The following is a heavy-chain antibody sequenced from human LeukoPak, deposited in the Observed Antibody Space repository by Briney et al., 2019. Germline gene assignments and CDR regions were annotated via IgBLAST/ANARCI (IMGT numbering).Heavy chain of an antibody. J-gene: IGHJ6*02. CDR3: ARERRPFFDILTGYHSPLYGMNI. CDR1: GFTFRNYG. Sequence: GTSLRLSCAASGFTFRNYGMHWVRQAPGKGLEWVAFIWYDGSNIYYADSVKGRFTISRDNSKNTVFLQMNNLRVGDTAVFYCARERRPFFDILTGYHSPLYGMNIWGQGTTVAVSS. D-gene: IGHD3-9*01. V-gene: IGHV3-33*01. CDR2: IWYDGSNI.